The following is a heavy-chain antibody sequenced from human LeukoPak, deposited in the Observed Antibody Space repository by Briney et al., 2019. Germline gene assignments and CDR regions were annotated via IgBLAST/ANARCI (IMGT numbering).Heavy chain of an antibody. V-gene: IGHV3-23*01. Sequence: GGALRLSCAASGFTFTMYAMSCVRQAPGKGMEWVSTLSGSGDTTYYAASVQGRFTISRENSKNTVYLQMNSLRAEDTAIYYCARDGSYWGRGTLVTVSS. CDR3: ARDGSY. J-gene: IGHJ2*01. CDR2: LSGSGDTT. D-gene: IGHD2-2*03. CDR1: GFTFTMYA.